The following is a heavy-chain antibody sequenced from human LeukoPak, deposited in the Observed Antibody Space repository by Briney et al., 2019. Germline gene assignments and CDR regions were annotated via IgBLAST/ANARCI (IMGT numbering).Heavy chain of an antibody. CDR3: ARVEDDILTGYYPYYYYGMDV. CDR1: GGTFSSYA. D-gene: IGHD3-9*01. J-gene: IGHJ6*02. Sequence: GASVKASCKASGGTFSSYAISWVRQAPGQGLEWMGGIIPIFGTANYAQKFQGRVTITADESTSTAYMELSSLRSEDTAVYYCARVEDDILTGYYPYYYYGMDVWGQGTTVTVSS. CDR2: IIPIFGTA. V-gene: IGHV1-69*13.